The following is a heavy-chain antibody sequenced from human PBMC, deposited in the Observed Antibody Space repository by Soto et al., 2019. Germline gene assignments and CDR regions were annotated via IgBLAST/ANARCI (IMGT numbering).Heavy chain of an antibody. Sequence: EVQLVESGGGLVQPGGALRLSCADSGFTFNPYCMHSVRQARGKGLVWVSRINIEGSSTSSADSVKGRFTISRDNAKNTLHLQMNSLRAEDTAVYYCAVSTHYYYYYGMDGWGQGTTVTVSS. CDR1: GFTFNPYC. V-gene: IGHV3-74*01. CDR3: AVSTHYYYYYGMDG. J-gene: IGHJ6*02. CDR2: INIEGSST.